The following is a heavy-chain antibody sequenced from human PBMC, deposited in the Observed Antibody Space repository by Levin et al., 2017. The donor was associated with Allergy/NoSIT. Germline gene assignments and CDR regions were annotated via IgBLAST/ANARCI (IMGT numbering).Heavy chain of an antibody. J-gene: IGHJ2*01. CDR2: ISISGGP. Sequence: PGGSLRLSCVGSEFTFSSYDMHWVRQDTGKGLEWISGISISGGPHYADSAKGRFTISRENAKNSVYLQMNSLGAGDTAIYYCAREIGVPGNWYFDLWGRGTLVTVSS. D-gene: IGHD3-22*01. CDR1: EFTFSSYD. CDR3: AREIGVPGNWYFDL. V-gene: IGHV3-13*05.